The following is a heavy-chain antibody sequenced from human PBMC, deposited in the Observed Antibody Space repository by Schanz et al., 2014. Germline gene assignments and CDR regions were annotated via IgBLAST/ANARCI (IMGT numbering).Heavy chain of an antibody. CDR2: TSTDGTKT. CDR1: GFTFNTYG. V-gene: IGHV3-30*19. CDR3: ARDRQQLVGRIGYYYGMDV. J-gene: IGHJ6*02. Sequence: QVRLVESGGGVVQPGRSLRLSCAASGFTFNTYGMHWVRQAPGKGLEWVAVTSTDGTKTYYAASVRGRFTISRDNSKNTVYLQMNSLRAEDTAVYYCARDRQQLVGRIGYYYGMDVWGQGTLVTVSS. D-gene: IGHD6-13*01.